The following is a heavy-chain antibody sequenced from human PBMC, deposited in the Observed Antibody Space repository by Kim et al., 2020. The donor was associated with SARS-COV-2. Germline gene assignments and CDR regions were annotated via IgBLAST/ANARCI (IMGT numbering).Heavy chain of an antibody. D-gene: IGHD3-9*01. Sequence: GGSLRLSCAASGFTFSNYAMHWVRQAPGKGLQWVAVTSLDGINTHYADSVEGRFTISRDNSKNTVSLQMNNLRPEDTAIYYCAGGYSFGWFYFEYWGQGALVTVSS. CDR1: GFTFSNYA. CDR3: AGGYSFGWFYFEY. CDR2: TSLDGINT. V-gene: IGHV3-30*04. J-gene: IGHJ4*02.